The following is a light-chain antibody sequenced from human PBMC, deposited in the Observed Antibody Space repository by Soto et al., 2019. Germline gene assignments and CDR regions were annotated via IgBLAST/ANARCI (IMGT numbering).Light chain of an antibody. Sequence: EIVLTQSPGTLSLSVGERVTLSCRASQSVSSYLAWYQQTPGQAPRLLIYDTSNRATVTPDRFSGSGSGTDFTLTISRLEPEDFTVYYCQQYGSSPLTFGGGTTVEI. CDR1: QSVSSY. CDR2: DTS. V-gene: IGKV3-20*01. CDR3: QQYGSSPLT. J-gene: IGKJ4*01.